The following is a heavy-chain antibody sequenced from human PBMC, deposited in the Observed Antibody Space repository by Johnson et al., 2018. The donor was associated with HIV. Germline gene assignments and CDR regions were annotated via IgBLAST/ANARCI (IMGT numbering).Heavy chain of an antibody. CDR1: GFTFNSYA. V-gene: IGHV3-30-3*01. CDR3: ARVRVKRVQSSSWYGGAFDL. J-gene: IGHJ3*01. D-gene: IGHD2-2*01. CDR2: ISYDGSNK. Sequence: VQLVESGGGVVQPGRSLRLSCAASGFTFNSYAMHWVRQAPGKGLEWVSVISYDGSNKYHADSVKGRFTISSDNSKNTLYLQMNRLGAEDTAVYYCARVRVKRVQSSSWYGGAFDLWGQGTMVTVST.